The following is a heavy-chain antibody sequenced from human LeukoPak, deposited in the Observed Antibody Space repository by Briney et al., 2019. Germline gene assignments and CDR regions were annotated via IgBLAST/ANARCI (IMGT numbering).Heavy chain of an antibody. Sequence: ASVKVSCKASGYSFTGYYMHWVRQAPGQGLEWMGWINPNSGGTHYAQKFQGRVTMTRDTSISTAYMELSSLRSDDTAIYYCARGPYSTSPHFDYWGQGTLVSVSS. CDR1: GYSFTGYY. J-gene: IGHJ4*02. V-gene: IGHV1-2*02. CDR3: ARGPYSTSPHFDY. D-gene: IGHD6-6*01. CDR2: INPNSGGT.